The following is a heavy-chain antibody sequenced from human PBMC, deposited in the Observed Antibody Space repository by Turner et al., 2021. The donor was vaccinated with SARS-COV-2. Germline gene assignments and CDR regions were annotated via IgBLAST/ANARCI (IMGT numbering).Heavy chain of an antibody. J-gene: IGHJ4*02. V-gene: IGHV4-39*01. CDR3: ARRGRASRFSFDY. D-gene: IGHD1-26*01. CDR2: IHYIGTT. Sequence: QLQLQESGPGLVKPSETLSPTCTVSGGSVSSSDHYWDWIRQPPGKGLDWIGSIHYIGTTYYNPSLKSRVTISVDTSKNQFSLNLTSVTAADTAVYFCARRGRASRFSFDYWGQGRLLTVSS. CDR1: GGSVSSSDHY.